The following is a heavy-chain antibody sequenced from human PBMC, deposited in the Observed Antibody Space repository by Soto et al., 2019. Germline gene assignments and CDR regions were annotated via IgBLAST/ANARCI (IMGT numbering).Heavy chain of an antibody. J-gene: IGHJ4*02. Sequence: QVQLQESGPGLVKPSGTLSLTCAVSSDSISSNFWWNWVRQPPGKGLEWIGEIYHSGRTNYNPSLKSRVTISVDKSNNQFSLEVRSLTAADTAVYYCAVATVYRLDYWGQGTLVTVSS. CDR1: SDSISSNFW. CDR2: IYHSGRT. V-gene: IGHV4-4*02. CDR3: AVATVYRLDY. D-gene: IGHD4-17*01.